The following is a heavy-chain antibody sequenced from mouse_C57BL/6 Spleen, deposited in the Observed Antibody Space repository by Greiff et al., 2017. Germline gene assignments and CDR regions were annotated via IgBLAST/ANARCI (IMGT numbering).Heavy chain of an antibody. CDR2: IYPGDGDT. J-gene: IGHJ4*01. CDR3: ARGGLRRGYAMDY. D-gene: IGHD2-4*01. Sequence: VQLQESGPELVKPGASVKISCKASGYAFSSSWMNWVKQRPGKGLERIGRIYPGDGDTNYNGKFKGKATLTADKSSSTAYMQLSSLTSEDSAVYFCARGGLRRGYAMDYWGQGTSVTVSS. V-gene: IGHV1-82*01. CDR1: GYAFSSSW.